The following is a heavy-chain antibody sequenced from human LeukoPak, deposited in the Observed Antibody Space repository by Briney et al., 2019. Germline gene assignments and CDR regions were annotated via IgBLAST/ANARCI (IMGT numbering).Heavy chain of an antibody. CDR1: GYAFTDYY. D-gene: IGHD6-13*01. Sequence: ASVKVSCKASGYAFTDYYLHWVRQAPGQGLEWVGWINPNSGATLYAPKFQGRVTMTRDTPISTAYMELTSLTSDDTSVYYCAKVTEGAGTYPSDYWGQGTLVTVSS. J-gene: IGHJ4*02. CDR3: AKVTEGAGTYPSDY. CDR2: INPNSGAT. V-gene: IGHV1-2*02.